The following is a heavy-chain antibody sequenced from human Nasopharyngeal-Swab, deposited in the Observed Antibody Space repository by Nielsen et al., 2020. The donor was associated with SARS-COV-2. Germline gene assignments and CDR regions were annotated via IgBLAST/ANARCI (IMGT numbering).Heavy chain of an antibody. J-gene: IGHJ4*02. CDR2: ISSSSSYI. D-gene: IGHD3-3*01. Sequence: WIRQPPGKGLEWVSSISSSSSYIYYADSVKGRFTISRDNAKNSLYLQMNSLRAEDTAVYYCARSPYDDFWSDYYTSFDYWGQGTLVTVSS. CDR3: ARSPYDDFWSDYYTSFDY. V-gene: IGHV3-21*01.